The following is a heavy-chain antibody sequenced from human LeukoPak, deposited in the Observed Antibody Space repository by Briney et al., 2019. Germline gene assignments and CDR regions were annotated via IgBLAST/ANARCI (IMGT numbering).Heavy chain of an antibody. J-gene: IGHJ5*02. CDR3: ARDLRNSGWSRDNWFDP. D-gene: IGHD6-19*01. V-gene: IGHV1-69*06. CDR1: GGTFSSYA. CDR2: IIPIFGTA. Sequence: GASVEVSCKASGGTFSSYAISWVRQAPGQGLEWMGGIIPIFGTANYAQKFRGRVTITADKSTRTAYMELSRLRSDDTAVYYCARDLRNSGWSRDNWFDPWGQGTLVTVSS.